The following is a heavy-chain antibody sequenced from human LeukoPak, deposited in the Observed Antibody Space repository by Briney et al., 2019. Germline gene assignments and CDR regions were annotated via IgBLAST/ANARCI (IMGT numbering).Heavy chain of an antibody. Sequence: PGGSLGLSCAASGFTFSSYGMHWVRQAPGKGLEWVAVISYDGSNKYYADSVKGRFTISRDNSKNTLYLQMNSLRAEDTAVYYCAKDRGPLYYDFWSAISGMDVWGQGTTVTVSS. D-gene: IGHD3-3*01. CDR3: AKDRGPLYYDFWSAISGMDV. CDR2: ISYDGSNK. CDR1: GFTFSSYG. J-gene: IGHJ6*02. V-gene: IGHV3-30*18.